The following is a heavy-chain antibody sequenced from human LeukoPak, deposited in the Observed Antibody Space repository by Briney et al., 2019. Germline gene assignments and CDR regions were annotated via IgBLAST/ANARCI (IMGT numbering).Heavy chain of an antibody. Sequence: PSETLSLTCTVSGGSISSYYWSWIRQPPGKGLEWIGYSYYSGSTNYNPSLKSRVTISVDTSKNQFSLKLSSVTAADTAVYYCARAVGMTTVTRIAYWGQGTLVTVSS. J-gene: IGHJ4*02. CDR3: ARAVGMTTVTRIAY. V-gene: IGHV4-59*01. CDR2: SYYSGST. CDR1: GGSISSYY. D-gene: IGHD4-11*01.